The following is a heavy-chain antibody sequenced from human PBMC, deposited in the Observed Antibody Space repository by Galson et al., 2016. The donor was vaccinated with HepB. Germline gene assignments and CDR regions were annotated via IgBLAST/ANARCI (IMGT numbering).Heavy chain of an antibody. J-gene: IGHJ2*01. D-gene: IGHD7-27*01. V-gene: IGHV3-9*01. CDR2: ITWNSGAT. CDR3: ARDPGALTGTYQYFDL. Sequence: SLRLSCAASGFTFDDHAMHWVRRAPGRGLEWVARITWNSGATGYAASLSGRSTISRDNAKNSLYLHMSRLTAGDSAIYYCARDPGALTGTYQYFDLWGRGAPVTVSP. CDR1: GFTFDDHA.